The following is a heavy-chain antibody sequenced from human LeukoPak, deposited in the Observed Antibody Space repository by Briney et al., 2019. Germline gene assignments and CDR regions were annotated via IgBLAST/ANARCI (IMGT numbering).Heavy chain of an antibody. D-gene: IGHD5-18*01. CDR2: ISGPGGNT. CDR3: AKSERVYSYGDFAY. V-gene: IGHV3-23*01. CDR1: RFIFSDYA. J-gene: IGHJ4*02. Sequence: PGGSLRLSCVPPRFIFSDYAMNWVRQAPGKGRQWVSSISGPGGNTYYADSVQGRFTISRDNSKNTLYLQMTSLRAEETALYRCAKSERVYSYGDFAYWGQGTLVRVSS.